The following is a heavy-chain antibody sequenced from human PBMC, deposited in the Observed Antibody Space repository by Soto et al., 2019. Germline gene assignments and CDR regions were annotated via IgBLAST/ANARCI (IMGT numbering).Heavy chain of an antibody. Sequence: PGESLKISCKGSGYSFTSYWIGWVRQMPGKGLEWMGIIYPGDSDTRYSPSFQGQVTISADKSISTAYLQWSSLKASDTAMYYCARHGAGTTVGSPYYYYGMDVSGQGTTVTVSS. V-gene: IGHV5-51*01. CDR3: ARHGAGTTVGSPYYYYGMDV. D-gene: IGHD1-7*01. J-gene: IGHJ6*02. CDR2: IYPGDSDT. CDR1: GYSFTSYW.